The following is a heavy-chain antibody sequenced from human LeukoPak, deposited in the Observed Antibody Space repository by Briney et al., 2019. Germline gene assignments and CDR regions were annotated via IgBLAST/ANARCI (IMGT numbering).Heavy chain of an antibody. D-gene: IGHD2/OR15-2a*01. CDR3: ARLATLRLRARAFDI. CDR2: IYTSGST. V-gene: IGHV4-4*08. CDR1: GGSISSYY. Sequence: PSETLSLTCTVSGGSISSYYWSWIRQPPGKGLEWIGRIYTSGSTNYNPSLKSRVTISVDTSKNQFSLKLSSVTAADTAVYYCARLATLRLRARAFDIWGQGTMVTVSS. J-gene: IGHJ3*02.